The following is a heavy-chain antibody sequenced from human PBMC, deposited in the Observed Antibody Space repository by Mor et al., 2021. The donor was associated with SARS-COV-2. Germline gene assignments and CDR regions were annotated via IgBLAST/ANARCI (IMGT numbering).Heavy chain of an antibody. J-gene: IGHJ4*02. D-gene: IGHD4-17*01. V-gene: IGHV3-30*18. CDR2: ISYDGTNR. CDR3: AKDYYGVYIGDYFDY. Sequence: APGKGLEWVAGISYDGTNRDYADSVKGRFTISRDDAKNTLFLQMNSLRAGDTAVYYCAKDYYGVYIGDYFDYWGQGTLVTV.